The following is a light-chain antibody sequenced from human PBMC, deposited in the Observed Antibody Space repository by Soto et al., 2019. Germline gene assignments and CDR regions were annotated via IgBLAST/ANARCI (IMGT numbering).Light chain of an antibody. CDR2: GTS. V-gene: IGKV3-20*01. CDR1: QSVDSRY. Sequence: ETVVTQSPGTLSLSPGEGATLSCRSSQSVDSRYLAWYQQKPGQAPRLLIYGTSTRASGIPDRFSGSGSGTDFTLTISRLEPEDFAVYYCQQYGTAPYTFGQGTTLEFK. CDR3: QQYGTAPYT. J-gene: IGKJ2*01.